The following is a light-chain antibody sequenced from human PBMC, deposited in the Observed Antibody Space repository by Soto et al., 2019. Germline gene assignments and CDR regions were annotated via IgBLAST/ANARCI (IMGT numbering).Light chain of an antibody. CDR2: AAS. Sequence: DIQMTQSPSSLSASVGDRVTITCRASQSISSYLNWYQQKPGKAPKLLIYAASSLQSGVPSRFRGSGSGTYFTLTISSLQPEDFATYYCQQSYSTPITFGQGTRLEIK. CDR3: QQSYSTPIT. V-gene: IGKV1-39*01. CDR1: QSISSY. J-gene: IGKJ5*01.